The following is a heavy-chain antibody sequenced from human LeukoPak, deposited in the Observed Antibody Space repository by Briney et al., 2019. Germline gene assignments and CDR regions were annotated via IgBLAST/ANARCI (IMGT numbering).Heavy chain of an antibody. V-gene: IGHV1-69*13. D-gene: IGHD3-22*01. J-gene: IGHJ4*02. CDR1: GYTFTSYG. CDR3: ARLILDSSGYYYGEYYFDC. CDR2: IIPIFGTA. Sequence: GASVKVSCKASGYTFTSYGISWVRQAPGQGLEWMGGIIPIFGTANYAQKFQGRVTITADESTSTAYMELSSLRSEDTAVYYCARLILDSSGYYYGEYYFDCWGQGTLVTVSS.